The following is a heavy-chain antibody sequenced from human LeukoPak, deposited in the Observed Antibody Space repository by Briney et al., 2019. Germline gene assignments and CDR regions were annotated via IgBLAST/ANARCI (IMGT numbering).Heavy chain of an antibody. Sequence: SSETLSLTCTVSGGSISSYYWSWIRQPPGKGLEWIGYIYYSGSTNYNPSLKSRVTISVDTSKNQFSLKLSSVTAADTAVYYCVRMAHYYGSGSWFDPWGQGTLVTVSS. CDR3: VRMAHYYGSGSWFDP. D-gene: IGHD3-10*01. J-gene: IGHJ5*02. CDR2: IYYSGST. CDR1: GGSISSYY. V-gene: IGHV4-59*01.